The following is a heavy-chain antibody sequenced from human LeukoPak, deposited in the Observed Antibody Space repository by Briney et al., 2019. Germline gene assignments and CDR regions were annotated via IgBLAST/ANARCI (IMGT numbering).Heavy chain of an antibody. J-gene: IGHJ4*02. V-gene: IGHV1-2*04. D-gene: IGHD2-15*01. Sequence: ASVKVSCKASGYTFTGYYMHWVRQAPGQGLEWMGWINPNSGGTNYAQKFQGWVTMTRDTSISTAYMELSRLRSDDTAVYYCARELGYCSGGSCYGYWGQGTLVTVSS. CDR1: GYTFTGYY. CDR2: INPNSGGT. CDR3: ARELGYCSGGSCYGY.